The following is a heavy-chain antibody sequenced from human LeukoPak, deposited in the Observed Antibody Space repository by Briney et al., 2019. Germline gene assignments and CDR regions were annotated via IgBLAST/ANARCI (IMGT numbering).Heavy chain of an antibody. CDR2: INPNSGGT. CDR3: ARDRVRGVIRGNWFDP. D-gene: IGHD3-10*01. V-gene: IGHV1-2*02. J-gene: IGHJ5*02. CDR1: AYTFTGYY. Sequence: ASVKVSCKASAYTFTGYYIHWVRQAPGQGLEWMGWINPNSGGTNLAQKFQGRVTMTRDTSISTAYMELSRLRSDDTAVYYCARDRVRGVIRGNWFDPWGQGTLVTVSS.